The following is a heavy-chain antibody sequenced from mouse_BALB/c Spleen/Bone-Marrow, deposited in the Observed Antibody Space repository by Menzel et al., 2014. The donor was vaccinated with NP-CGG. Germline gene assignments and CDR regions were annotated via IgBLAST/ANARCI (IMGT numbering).Heavy chain of an antibody. V-gene: IGHV5-6*01. CDR2: ISSGGSYT. CDR3: ASGNYYAMDY. CDR1: GFTFSSYG. Sequence: EVKLMEPGGDLVKPGGSLKLSCAASGFTFSSYGMSWVRQTPDKRLEWVATISSGGSYTYYPDSVKGRFTISRDNAKNTLYLQMSSLKSEDTAMYYCASGNYYAMDYWGQGTSVTVSS. J-gene: IGHJ4*01. D-gene: IGHD1-1*01.